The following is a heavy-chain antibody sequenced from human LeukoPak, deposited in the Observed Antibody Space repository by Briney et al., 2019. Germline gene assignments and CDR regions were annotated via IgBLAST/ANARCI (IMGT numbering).Heavy chain of an antibody. D-gene: IGHD2-2*02. CDR2: IIPIFGTA. V-gene: IGHV1-69*05. Sequence: SVKVSCKASGGTFSSYAISWVRQAPGQGPEWMGGIIPIFGTANYAQKFQGRVTITTDESTSTAYMELSSLRSEDTAVYYCARDPVPAAIGGYNWFDPWGQGTLVTVSS. J-gene: IGHJ5*02. CDR3: ARDPVPAAIGGYNWFDP. CDR1: GGTFSSYA.